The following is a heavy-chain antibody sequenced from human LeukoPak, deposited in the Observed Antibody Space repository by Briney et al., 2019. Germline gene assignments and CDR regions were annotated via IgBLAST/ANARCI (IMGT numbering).Heavy chain of an antibody. V-gene: IGHV1-2*02. D-gene: IGHD1-26*01. J-gene: IGHJ5*02. CDR2: INPNSGGT. CDR3: ARDNSVGDVAWWFDP. Sequence: ASVKVSCKASGYTFTGYYMHWVRQAPGQGLEWMGWINPNSGGTNYAQKFQGRVTMTRDMSTTTDYMELSSLRSDDTAVYYCARDNSVGDVAWWFDPWGQGTLVTVSS. CDR1: GYTFTGYY.